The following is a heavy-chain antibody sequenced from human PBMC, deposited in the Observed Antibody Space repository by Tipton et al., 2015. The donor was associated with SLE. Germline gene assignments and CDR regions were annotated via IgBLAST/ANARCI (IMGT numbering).Heavy chain of an antibody. V-gene: IGHV4-31*03. CDR3: ARESSETIGGRRDGYNYVAFDY. CDR1: GGSISSGGFY. D-gene: IGHD5-24*01. Sequence: TLSLTCTVSGGSISSGGFYWSWIRQHPGKGLEWIGYIYYSGSTFYNPSLKSRVTISVDTSDNQFSVNLSSVSAADTAMYYCARESSETIGGRRDGYNYVAFDYWGQGTLVTVSS. J-gene: IGHJ4*02. CDR2: IYYSGST.